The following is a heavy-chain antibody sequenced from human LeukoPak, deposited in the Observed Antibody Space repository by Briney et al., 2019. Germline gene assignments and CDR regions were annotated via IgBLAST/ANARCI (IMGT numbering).Heavy chain of an antibody. CDR3: ATTHDSGYDFVFDY. Sequence: SETLSLTCAVYGGSFSGYYWSWIRQPPGKGLEWIGEINHSGSTNYDPSLKSRVTISVDTSKNQFSLKLSSVTAADTAVYYCATTHDSGYDFVFDYWGQGTLVTVSS. D-gene: IGHD5-12*01. V-gene: IGHV4-34*01. CDR1: GGSFSGYY. J-gene: IGHJ4*02. CDR2: INHSGST.